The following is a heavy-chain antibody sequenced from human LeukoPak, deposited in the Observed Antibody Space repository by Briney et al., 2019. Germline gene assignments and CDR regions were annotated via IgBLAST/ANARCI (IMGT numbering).Heavy chain of an antibody. CDR3: ARGAGPGTTYFQH. J-gene: IGHJ1*01. D-gene: IGHD1-7*01. V-gene: IGHV3-13*01. Sequence: GGSLRLSCAASGFTFSDYDMHWVRQVTGKGLEWVSAISSAGKTYYPGSVKGRFTISRENAKNSLYLQMNSLRDGDTAVYYCARGAGPGTTYFQHWGQGTLVTVSS. CDR2: ISSAGKT. CDR1: GFTFSDYD.